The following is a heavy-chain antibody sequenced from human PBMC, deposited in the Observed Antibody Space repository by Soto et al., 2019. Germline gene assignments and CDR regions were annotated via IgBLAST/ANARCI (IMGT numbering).Heavy chain of an antibody. D-gene: IGHD3-9*01. CDR3: ASTHRRDWLGIDAFDI. V-gene: IGHV1-2*02. J-gene: IGHJ3*02. Sequence: ASVKVSCKASGYTFTGYYMHWVRQAPGQGLEWMGWINPNSGGTNYAQKFQGRVTMTRDTSISTAYMELSRLRSDDTAVYYCASTHRRDWLGIDAFDIWGQGTMVTVSS. CDR1: GYTFTGYY. CDR2: INPNSGGT.